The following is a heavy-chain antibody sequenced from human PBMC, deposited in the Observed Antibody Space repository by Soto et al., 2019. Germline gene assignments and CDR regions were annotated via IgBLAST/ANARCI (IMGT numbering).Heavy chain of an antibody. V-gene: IGHV3-21*01. J-gene: IGHJ4*02. CDR2: ITSSSSYI. Sequence: EVQLVESGGGLVKPGGSLRLSCAASGFTFSSYSMNWVRQAPGKGLEWVSTITSSSSYIYYADSVKGRFTISRDNAKNSLYLQMNSLRAEDTAVYYCARSQWTPNDYWVQGTLVTVSS. CDR3: ARSQWTPNDY. D-gene: IGHD6-19*01. CDR1: GFTFSSYS.